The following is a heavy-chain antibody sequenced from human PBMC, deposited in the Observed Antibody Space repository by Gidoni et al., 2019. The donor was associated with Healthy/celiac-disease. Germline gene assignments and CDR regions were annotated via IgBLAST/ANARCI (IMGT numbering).Heavy chain of an antibody. CDR1: GFTVSSNY. CDR3: ARGLADYGLGWYFDL. V-gene: IGHV3-53*04. D-gene: IGHD4-17*01. Sequence: EVQLVESGGGLVQPVGSLRLSCSASGFTVSSNYMSWVRQAPGKGLEWVSVIYSGGSTYYADSVKGRFTISRHNSKNTLYLQMNSLRAEDTAVYYCARGLADYGLGWYFDLWGRGTLVTVSA. J-gene: IGHJ2*01. CDR2: IYSGGST.